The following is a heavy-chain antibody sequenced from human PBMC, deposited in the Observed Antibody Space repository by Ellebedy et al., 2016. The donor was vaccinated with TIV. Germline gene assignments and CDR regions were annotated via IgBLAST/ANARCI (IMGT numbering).Heavy chain of an antibody. V-gene: IGHV1-69*10. CDR1: GGTFSSYA. D-gene: IGHD6-19*01. Sequence: ASVKVSCKASGGTFSSYAISWVRQAPGQGLEWMGWIIPILGIANYAQKFQGRVTITADKSTSTAYTELSSLRSEDTAVYYCARGTSIAVAGTLDYWGQGTLVTVSS. CDR3: ARGTSIAVAGTLDY. J-gene: IGHJ4*02. CDR2: IIPILGIA.